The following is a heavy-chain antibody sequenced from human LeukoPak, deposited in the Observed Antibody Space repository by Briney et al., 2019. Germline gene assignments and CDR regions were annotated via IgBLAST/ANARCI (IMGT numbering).Heavy chain of an antibody. Sequence: PSETLSLTCTVSGGSISSSRYYWGWIGQPPGKGLEWIGSMYYSGSTYYNPSLKSRVTLSVDTSKNQFSLKLSSVTAADTAVYYCASLRDGYNFDYWGQGTLVTVSS. J-gene: IGHJ4*02. CDR3: ASLRDGYNFDY. CDR2: MYYSGST. D-gene: IGHD5-24*01. CDR1: GGSISSSRYY. V-gene: IGHV4-39*01.